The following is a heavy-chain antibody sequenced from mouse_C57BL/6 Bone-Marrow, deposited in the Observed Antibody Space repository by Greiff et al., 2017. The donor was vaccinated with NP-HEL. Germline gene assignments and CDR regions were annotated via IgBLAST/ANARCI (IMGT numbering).Heavy chain of an antibody. J-gene: IGHJ4*01. D-gene: IGHD2-3*01. CDR2: ISDDGSN. CDR1: GYSITSGYY. V-gene: IGHV3-6*01. Sequence: EVKLQESGPGLVKPSQSLSLTCSVTGYSITSGYYWNWIRPPPGNQPEWMGYISDDGSNNYNPSLKNRISITRDTSKNQFFLKLNSVTTEDTAHYYCARDGYYLPSKDYWGQGPSVTASS. CDR3: ARDGYYLPSKDY.